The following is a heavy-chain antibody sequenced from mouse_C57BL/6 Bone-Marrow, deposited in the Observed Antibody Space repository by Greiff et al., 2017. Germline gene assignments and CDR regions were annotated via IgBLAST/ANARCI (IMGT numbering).Heavy chain of an antibody. D-gene: IGHD2-3*01. CDR2: IYPGSGNT. J-gene: IGHJ4*01. V-gene: IGHV1-76*01. Sequence: QVQLKESGAELVRPGASVKLSCKASGYTFTDYYINWVKQRPGQGLEWIARIYPGSGNTYYNEKFKGKAPLTAEKSSSTAYMQLSSLTSEDSAVYFCAREEIYDGCEYYAMDYWGQGTSVTVSS. CDR1: GYTFTDYY. CDR3: AREEIYDGCEYYAMDY.